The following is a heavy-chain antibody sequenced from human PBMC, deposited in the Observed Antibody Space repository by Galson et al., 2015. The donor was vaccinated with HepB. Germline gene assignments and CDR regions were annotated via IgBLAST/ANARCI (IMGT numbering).Heavy chain of an antibody. D-gene: IGHD3-3*01. CDR2: ISWNSGSI. J-gene: IGHJ4*02. Sequence: SLRLSCAASGFTFDDYAMHWVRQAPGKGLEWVSGISWNSGSIGYADSVKGRFTISRDNAKNSLYLQMNSLRAEDTALYYCAKDNNFWSGYFDYWGQGTLVTVSS. V-gene: IGHV3-9*01. CDR1: GFTFDDYA. CDR3: AKDNNFWSGYFDY.